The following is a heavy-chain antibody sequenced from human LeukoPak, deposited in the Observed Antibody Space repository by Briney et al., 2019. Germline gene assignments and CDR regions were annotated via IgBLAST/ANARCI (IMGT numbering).Heavy chain of an antibody. V-gene: IGHV3-21*01. CDR1: GFTFSSYS. D-gene: IGHD3-22*01. Sequence: GGSLRLSCAASGFTFSSYSMNWVRQAPGKGLEWVSSISSSSSYIYYADSVKGRFTISRDNAKNSLYLQMNSLRAEDTAVYYCARAYYYDSSGYYYFDYWGQGTLVTVSS. CDR2: ISSSSSYI. J-gene: IGHJ4*02. CDR3: ARAYYYDSSGYYYFDY.